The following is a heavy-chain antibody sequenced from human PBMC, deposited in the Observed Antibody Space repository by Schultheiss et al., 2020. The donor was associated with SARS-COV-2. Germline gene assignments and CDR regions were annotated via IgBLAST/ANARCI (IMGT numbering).Heavy chain of an antibody. CDR1: GGSISSGSYY. Sequence: SETLSLTCTVSGGSISSGSYYWSWIRQPPGKGLEWIGRIYTSGSTNYNPSLKSRVTISVDTSKNQFSLKLSSVTAADTAVYYCARANGWSIDYWGQGTLVTVSS. J-gene: IGHJ4*02. D-gene: IGHD6-19*01. V-gene: IGHV4-61*02. CDR3: ARANGWSIDY. CDR2: IYTSGST.